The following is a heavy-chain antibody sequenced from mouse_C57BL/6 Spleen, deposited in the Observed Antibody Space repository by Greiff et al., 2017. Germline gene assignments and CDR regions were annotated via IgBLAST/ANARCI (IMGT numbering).Heavy chain of an antibody. CDR2: INYDGSST. D-gene: IGHD2-3*01. CDR1: GFTFSDYY. J-gene: IGHJ1*03. V-gene: IGHV5-16*01. CDR3: ARDGGLLRTSWYFDV. Sequence: DVKSVESEGGLVQPGSSMKLSCTASGFTFSDYYMAWVRQVPEKGLEWVANINYDGSSTYLLDSLKSRFIISRDNAKNILYLQMSSLKSEDTATYYCARDGGLLRTSWYFDVWGTGTTVTVSS.